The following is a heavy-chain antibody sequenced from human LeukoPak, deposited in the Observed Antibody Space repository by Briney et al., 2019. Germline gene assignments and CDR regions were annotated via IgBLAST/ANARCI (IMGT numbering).Heavy chain of an antibody. CDR3: AKTLYDFWSGQGAFDI. D-gene: IGHD3-3*01. Sequence: GGSLRLSCAASGLNFSSRWMNWVRQAPGQGLEWVASIKEDGSEKHYVDSVKGRFTISRDNGKNSLYLQMNSLRAEDTAVYYCAKTLYDFWSGQGAFDIWGQGTMVTVSS. CDR1: GLNFSSRW. V-gene: IGHV3-7*03. CDR2: IKEDGSEK. J-gene: IGHJ3*02.